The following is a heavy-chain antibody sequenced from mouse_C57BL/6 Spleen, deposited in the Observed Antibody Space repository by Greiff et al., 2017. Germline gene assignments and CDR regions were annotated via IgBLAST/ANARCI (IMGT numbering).Heavy chain of an antibody. CDR3: ARSGSRPPYYYARAY. D-gene: IGHD1-1*01. CDR2: ISSGGSTI. V-gene: IGHV5-17*01. J-gene: IGHJ4*01. CDR1: GFTFSDSG. Sequence: EVQLVESGGGLVKPGGSLKLSCAASGFTFSDSGMHWVRQAPEKGLEWVAYISSGGSTIYYADTVKGRFTLSRDNAKNTLFLQMTSLRSEDTGMYYGARSGSRPPYYYARAYWGQGTLGTVSA.